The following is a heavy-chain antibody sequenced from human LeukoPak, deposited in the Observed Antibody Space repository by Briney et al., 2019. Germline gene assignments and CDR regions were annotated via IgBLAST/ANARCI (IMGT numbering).Heavy chain of an antibody. CDR1: GFTFSTYG. CDR2: ISGSGGST. Sequence: PGGSLRLSCAASGFTFSTYGMTWVRQAPGKGLEWVSAISGSGGSTYYADSVKGRFTISRDNSKNTLYLQMNSLRAEDTAVYYCASSYSSSWYAGLDYWGQGTLVTVSS. J-gene: IGHJ4*02. CDR3: ASSYSSSWYAGLDY. V-gene: IGHV3-23*01. D-gene: IGHD6-13*01.